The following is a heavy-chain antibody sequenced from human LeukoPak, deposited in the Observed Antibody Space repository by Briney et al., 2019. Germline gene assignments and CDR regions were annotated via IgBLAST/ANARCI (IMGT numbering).Heavy chain of an antibody. V-gene: IGHV4-38-2*02. CDR2: VYHTGST. CDR1: GYSISSGYY. CDR3: ASGGGATTDFDY. J-gene: IGHJ4*02. D-gene: IGHD1-26*01. Sequence: SETLSLTCTVSGYSISSGYYWGWIRQPPGKGLEWIGSVYHTGSTYYNPSLKSRVTISVDTSKNQLSLKLSSVTAADTAVYYCASGGGATTDFDYWGQGTLVTVSS.